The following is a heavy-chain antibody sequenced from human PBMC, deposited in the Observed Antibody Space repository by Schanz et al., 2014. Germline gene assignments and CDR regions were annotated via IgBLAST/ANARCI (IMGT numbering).Heavy chain of an antibody. Sequence: EVQLVESGGGLIQPGGSLRLSCAASGFCFSSYSMNWVRQAPGKGLEWVSYISGSSRTIYYADSMKGRFTVSRDNAENALYLQVNSLRAEDTAVYYCAKYRGYYRVSGSYRELEYWGQGTLVTVSS. CDR1: GFCFSSYS. V-gene: IGHV3-48*01. D-gene: IGHD3-10*01. CDR3: AKYRGYYRVSGSYRELEY. CDR2: ISGSSRTI. J-gene: IGHJ4*02.